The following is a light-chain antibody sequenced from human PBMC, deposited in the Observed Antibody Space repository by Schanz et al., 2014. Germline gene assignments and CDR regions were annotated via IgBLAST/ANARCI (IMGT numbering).Light chain of an antibody. Sequence: QSVLTQPPSVSGAPGQRVTISCTGSSSNIGAGYDVHWYQQLPGTAPKLLIYGNSNRPSGVPDRFSGSKSGSSASLAITGLQPHDALDHYSHSSDRILSGHVVFGGGTKPPAL. J-gene: IGLJ2*01. CDR2: GNS. CDR1: SSNIGAGYD. V-gene: IGLV1-40*01. CDR3: HSSDRILSGHVV.